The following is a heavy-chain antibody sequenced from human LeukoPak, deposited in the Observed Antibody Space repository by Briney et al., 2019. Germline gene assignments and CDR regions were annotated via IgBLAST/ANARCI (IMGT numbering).Heavy chain of an antibody. J-gene: IGHJ5*02. CDR3: ARGRGFTIFGVVIIGWFDP. V-gene: IGHV4-39*07. CDR1: GGSISSSSYY. CDR2: IYYSGST. Sequence: PSETLSLTCTVSGGSISSSSYYWGWIRQPPGKGLEWIGRIYYSGSTYYNPSLKSRVTISVDTSKNQFSLKLSSVTAADTAVYYCARGRGFTIFGVVIIGWFDPWGQGTLVTVSS. D-gene: IGHD3-3*01.